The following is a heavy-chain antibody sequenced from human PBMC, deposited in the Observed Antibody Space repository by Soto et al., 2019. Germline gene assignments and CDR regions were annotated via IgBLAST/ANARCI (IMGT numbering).Heavy chain of an antibody. CDR2: ISYDGSNK. D-gene: IGHD5-12*01. V-gene: IGHV3-30*18. J-gene: IGHJ6*02. CDR3: AKGGGDGYNSYYYYGMDV. Sequence: LRLSCAASGFTFSSYGMHWVRQAPGKGLEWVAVISYDGSNKYYADSGKGRFTISRDNSRNTLYLQMNRLRAEDTAVYYCAKGGGDGYNSYYYYGMDVWGQGTTVTVSS. CDR1: GFTFSSYG.